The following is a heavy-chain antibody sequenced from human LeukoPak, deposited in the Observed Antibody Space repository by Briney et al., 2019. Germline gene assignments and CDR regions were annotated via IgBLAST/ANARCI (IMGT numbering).Heavy chain of an antibody. CDR2: TSWDGIRI. D-gene: IGHD3-10*01. CDR3: AKWGATTVRGIIKD. Sequence: GGSLRLSCAGSGFTFTEYGMHWVRQAPGKGLEWVSGTSWDGIRIGYADSVKGRFSISRDNARKSLYLHMDRLRPEDTALYYCAKWGATTVRGIIKDWGQGTLVTVSS. V-gene: IGHV3-9*01. J-gene: IGHJ4*02. CDR1: GFTFTEYG.